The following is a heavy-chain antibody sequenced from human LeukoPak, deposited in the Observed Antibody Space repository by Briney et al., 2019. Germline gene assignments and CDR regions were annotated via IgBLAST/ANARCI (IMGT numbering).Heavy chain of an antibody. CDR2: INHSGST. CDR1: GGSFSGYY. Sequence: PSETLSLTCAVYGGSFSGYYWSWIRQPPGKGLEWIGEINHSGSTNYNPSLKSRVTMSVDTSKNQFSLKLSSVTAADTAVYYCARDPSNFDWLLDAFDIWGQGTMVTVSS. D-gene: IGHD3-9*01. V-gene: IGHV4-34*01. CDR3: ARDPSNFDWLLDAFDI. J-gene: IGHJ3*02.